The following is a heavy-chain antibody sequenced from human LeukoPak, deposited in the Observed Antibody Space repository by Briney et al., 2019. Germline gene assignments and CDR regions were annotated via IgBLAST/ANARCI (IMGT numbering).Heavy chain of an antibody. CDR1: GFIFNSYD. Sequence: HPGGSLTLSCSASGFIFNSYDMRWVRQAPGKGLECVSGISFAGDRTYYGGSVKGRFTISRENSRNTLFLQITGLRAEDTAIYYCAKETRETRLANYFYDSSGYSNIDYWGQGTLVTVSS. CDR2: ISFAGDRT. CDR3: AKETRETRLANYFYDSSGYSNIDY. J-gene: IGHJ4*02. V-gene: IGHV3-23*01. D-gene: IGHD3-22*01.